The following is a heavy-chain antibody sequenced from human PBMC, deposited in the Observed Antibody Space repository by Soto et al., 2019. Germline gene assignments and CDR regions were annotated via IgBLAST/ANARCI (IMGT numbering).Heavy chain of an antibody. CDR2: IIPIFGTA. CDR3: ASFAGYSSSSHWYFDL. D-gene: IGHD6-6*01. J-gene: IGHJ2*01. V-gene: IGHV1-69*13. Sequence: ASVKVSCKASGGTFSSYAISWVRQAPGQGLEWMGGIIPIFGTANYAQKFQGRVTITADESTSTAYMELSSLRSEDTAVYYCASFAGYSSSSHWYFDLWGRGTLVTVSS. CDR1: GGTFSSYA.